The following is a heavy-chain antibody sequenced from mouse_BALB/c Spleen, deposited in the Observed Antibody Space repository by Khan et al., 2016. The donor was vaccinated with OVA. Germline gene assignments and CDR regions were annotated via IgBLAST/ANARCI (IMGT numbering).Heavy chain of an antibody. CDR3: TRSRYGTIAY. V-gene: IGHV1-53*01. J-gene: IGHJ3*01. Sequence: QVQLQQSGTELVKPGASVRLSCKASGYTFTSYYMYWVKQRPGQGLEWIGEINPSDGDSNFNENFKSKATLTVDKSSTTAYMQLSSLTSEDSAVYYCTRSRYGTIAYWGQGTLVTVSA. D-gene: IGHD4-1*01. CDR2: INPSDGDS. CDR1: GYTFTSYY.